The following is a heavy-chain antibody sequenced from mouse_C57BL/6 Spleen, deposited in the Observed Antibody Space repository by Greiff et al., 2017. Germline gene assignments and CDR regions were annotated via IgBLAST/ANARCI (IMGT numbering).Heavy chain of an antibody. D-gene: IGHD1-1*01. Sequence: EVKLMESGGGLVKPGGSLKLSCAASGFTFSSYTMSWVRQTPEKRLEWVATISGGGGNTYYPDSVKGRFTISRDNAKNTLCLQVSSLRSEDTALYSCEGGAYGSSYGAWFAYWGQGTLVTVSA. J-gene: IGHJ3*01. V-gene: IGHV5-9*01. CDR3: EGGAYGSSYGAWFAY. CDR2: ISGGGGNT. CDR1: GFTFSSYT.